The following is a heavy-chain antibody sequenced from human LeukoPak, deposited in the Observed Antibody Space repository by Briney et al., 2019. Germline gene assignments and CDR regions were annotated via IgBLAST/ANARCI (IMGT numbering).Heavy chain of an antibody. J-gene: IGHJ4*02. Sequence: GASVKVSCKASGYTFTGYYMHWVRQAPGQGLEWMGWINPNSGGTNYAQKFQGRVTMTRDTSISTAYMELSSLRSEDTAVYYCARAYIAAAGPGYWGQGTLVTVSS. V-gene: IGHV1-2*02. CDR1: GYTFTGYY. CDR3: ARAYIAAAGPGY. CDR2: INPNSGGT. D-gene: IGHD6-13*01.